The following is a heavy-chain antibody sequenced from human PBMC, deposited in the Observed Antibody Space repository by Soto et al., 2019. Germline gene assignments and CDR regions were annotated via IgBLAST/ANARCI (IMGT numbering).Heavy chain of an antibody. Sequence: GKGLEWVSAISDTGDSTYYADSVKGRFTISRDNSKNTLYLQINSLRAEDTAVYYCAKDRDSSGYYYRNYWGQGTLVTVSS. D-gene: IGHD3-22*01. CDR3: AKDRDSSGYYYRNY. V-gene: IGHV3-23*01. J-gene: IGHJ4*02. CDR2: ISDTGDST.